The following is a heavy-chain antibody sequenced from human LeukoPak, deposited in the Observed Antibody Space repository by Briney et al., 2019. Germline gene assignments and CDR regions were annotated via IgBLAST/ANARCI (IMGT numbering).Heavy chain of an antibody. CDR2: IIPIFGTA. J-gene: IGHJ4*02. Sequence: SVNVSCKASGGTFSSYAISWVRQAPGQGLEWMGGIIPIFGTANYAQKFQGRVTITADESTSTAYMELSSLRSEDTAVYYCAITGAYSSVWYRRYFDYWGQGTLVTVSS. CDR1: GGTFSSYA. D-gene: IGHD6-19*01. CDR3: AITGAYSSVWYRRYFDY. V-gene: IGHV1-69*13.